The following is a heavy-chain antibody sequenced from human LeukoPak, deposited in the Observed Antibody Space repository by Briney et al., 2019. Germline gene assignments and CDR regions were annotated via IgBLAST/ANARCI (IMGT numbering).Heavy chain of an antibody. J-gene: IGHJ6*02. CDR3: ARDPGTDGVDV. CDR2: IYYSGTT. V-gene: IGHV4-31*03. Sequence: SETLSLTCTVSGGSISSGGYYWSWIRQHPGKGLEWIGYIYYSGTTYYNPSLKSRVTISLDTSKNQFSLKLSSVTAADTAVYYCARDPGTDGVDVWGQGTTVTVSS. CDR1: GGSISSGGYY.